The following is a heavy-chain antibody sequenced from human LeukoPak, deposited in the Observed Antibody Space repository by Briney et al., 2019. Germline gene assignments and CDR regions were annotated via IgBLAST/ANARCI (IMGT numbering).Heavy chain of an antibody. J-gene: IGHJ4*02. CDR3: ASGIAARPGDFDY. V-gene: IGHV3-7*01. CDR2: IKQDGSEK. CDR1: GFTFSYYW. Sequence: GGSLRLSCAASGFTFSYYWMSWVRQAPGKGLEWVANIKQDGSEKYYVDSVKGRFTISRDNSKNTLYLQMNSLRAEDTAVYYCASGIAARPGDFDYWGQGTLVTVSS. D-gene: IGHD6-6*01.